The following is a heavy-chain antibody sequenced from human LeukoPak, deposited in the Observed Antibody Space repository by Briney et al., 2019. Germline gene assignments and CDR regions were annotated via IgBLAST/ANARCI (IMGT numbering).Heavy chain of an antibody. D-gene: IGHD6-13*01. CDR1: GFTFSSYA. V-gene: IGHV3-30-3*01. J-gene: IGHJ6*02. CDR3: ARGPGYSSIWYLVGFYYGMDV. Sequence: GRSLRLSCAASGFTFSSYAMHWVRQAPGKGLEWVAVISYDGSNKYYADSVKGRFTISRDNSKNTLYLQMNSLRAEDTAVYYCARGPGYSSIWYLVGFYYGMDVWGQGTTVTVSS. CDR2: ISYDGSNK.